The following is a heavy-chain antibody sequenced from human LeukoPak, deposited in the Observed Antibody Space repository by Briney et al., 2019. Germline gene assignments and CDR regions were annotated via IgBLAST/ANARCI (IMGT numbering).Heavy chain of an antibody. J-gene: IGHJ4*02. CDR3: ARRSDDYDSSAYYH. D-gene: IGHD3-22*01. CDR1: GYTLTELS. CDR2: FDPEDGET. V-gene: IGHV1-24*01. Sequence: ASVTVSCKVSGYTLTELSMHWVRQAPGKGLEWMGGFDPEDGETIYAQKFQGRVTMTMDPSISTAYMELSSLRSEDTAVYYCARRSDDYDSSAYYHWGQGTLVTVSS.